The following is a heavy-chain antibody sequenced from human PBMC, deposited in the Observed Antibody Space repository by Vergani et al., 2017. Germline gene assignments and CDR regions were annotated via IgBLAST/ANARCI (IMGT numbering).Heavy chain of an antibody. D-gene: IGHD2-2*02. J-gene: IGHJ4*02. CDR3: AREGGYCSSTSCDSTIFDY. CDR1: GYTFTSYY. V-gene: IGHV1-46*01. CDR2: INPSGGST. Sequence: QVQLVQSGAEVKKPGASVKVSCKASGYTFTSYYMHWVRQAPGQGLEWMGIINPSGGSTSYAQKFQGRVTMTRDTSTSTVYMELSSLRSEDTAVYYCAREGGYCSSTSCDSTIFDYWGQGTLVTVSS.